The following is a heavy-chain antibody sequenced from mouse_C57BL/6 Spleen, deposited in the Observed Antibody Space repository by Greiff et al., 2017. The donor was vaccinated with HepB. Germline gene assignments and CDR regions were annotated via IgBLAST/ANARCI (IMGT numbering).Heavy chain of an antibody. Sequence: DVKLQESGPGMVKPSQSLSLTCTVTGYSITSGYDWHWIRHFPGNKLEWMGYISYSGSTNYNPSLKSRISITHDTSKNHFFLKLNSVTTEDTATYYCARGANWDGWLAYWGQGTLVTVSA. CDR2: ISYSGST. CDR1: GYSITSGYD. CDR3: ARGANWDGWLAY. V-gene: IGHV3-1*01. D-gene: IGHD4-1*01. J-gene: IGHJ3*01.